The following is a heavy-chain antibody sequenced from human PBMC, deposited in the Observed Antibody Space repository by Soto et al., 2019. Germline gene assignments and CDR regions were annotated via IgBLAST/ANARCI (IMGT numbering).Heavy chain of an antibody. CDR2: LYWDDDN. Sequence: QITLKESDPTLVKPTQTLTLTCTFSGFSLSTSGVGVGWIRQPPGKALEWLALLYWDDDNRYNPSLRSRLTLTQDTSKNPVVLTMTNMVPVDTATYYCAHGSGWLSDYWGQGTLVTVSS. CDR1: GFSLSTSGVG. J-gene: IGHJ4*02. D-gene: IGHD6-19*01. V-gene: IGHV2-5*02. CDR3: AHGSGWLSDY.